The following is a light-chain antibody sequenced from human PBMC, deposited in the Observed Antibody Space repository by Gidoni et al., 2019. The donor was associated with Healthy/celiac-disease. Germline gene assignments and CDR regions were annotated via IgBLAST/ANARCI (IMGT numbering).Light chain of an antibody. V-gene: IGKV1-39*01. CDR2: AAS. J-gene: IGKJ3*01. CDR3: QQSYSTPLFT. Sequence: DIQMTPSPSSLSASVGDRVTITCRASQSISSYLNWYQQKPGKAPKLLIYAASSLQSGVPSRFRGSGSGTDFTLTISSLQPEDFATYYCQQSYSTPLFTFXPXTKVDIK. CDR1: QSISSY.